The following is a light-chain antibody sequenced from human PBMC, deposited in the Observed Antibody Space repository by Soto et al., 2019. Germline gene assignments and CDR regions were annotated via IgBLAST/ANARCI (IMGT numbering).Light chain of an antibody. CDR3: QQYSSSPSIT. V-gene: IGKV3-20*01. J-gene: IGKJ5*01. Sequence: EIVLTPSPAPLSLSPGERANLSCTASQSVTNNYLAWYQQKPGQAPRLLIYGASTRATGIPDRFSGSGSGADFTLTISRLEPEDFAVYYCQQYSSSPSITFGQGTRLEIK. CDR1: QSVTNNY. CDR2: GAS.